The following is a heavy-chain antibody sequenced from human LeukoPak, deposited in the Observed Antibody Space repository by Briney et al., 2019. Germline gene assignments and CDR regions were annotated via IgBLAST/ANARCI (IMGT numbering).Heavy chain of an antibody. Sequence: SETLSLTCTVSGGSIRSYYWSWIRQPPGKGLEWIGYIYYSGSTNYNPSLKSRVTISVDTSKNQFSLKLSSVTAADTAVYYCARGSTLFDYWGQGTLVTVSS. V-gene: IGHV4-59*01. D-gene: IGHD5/OR15-5a*01. CDR3: ARGSTLFDY. CDR1: GGSIRSYY. CDR2: IYYSGST. J-gene: IGHJ4*02.